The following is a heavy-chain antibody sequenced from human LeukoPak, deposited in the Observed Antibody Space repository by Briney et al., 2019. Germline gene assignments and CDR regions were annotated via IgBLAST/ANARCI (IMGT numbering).Heavy chain of an antibody. V-gene: IGHV3-30*02. CDR2: IRYDGSNK. Sequence: GGSLRLSCAASGFTFSSYGMHWVRQAPGKGLEWVAFIRYDGSNKYYADSVKGRFTISRDNSKNTLYLQMNSLRAEDTAVYYCAKVADYSSSFGYWGQGTLVTVSS. J-gene: IGHJ4*02. CDR3: AKVADYSSSFGY. D-gene: IGHD6-13*01. CDR1: GFTFSSYG.